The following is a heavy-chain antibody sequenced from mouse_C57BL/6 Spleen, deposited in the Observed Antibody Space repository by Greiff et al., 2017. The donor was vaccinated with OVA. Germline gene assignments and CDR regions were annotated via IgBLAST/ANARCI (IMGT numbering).Heavy chain of an antibody. CDR2: INPGSGGT. J-gene: IGHJ3*01. V-gene: IGHV1-54*01. D-gene: IGHD3-2*02. CDR3: ARGGGGSSGYGFAY. CDR1: GYAFTNYL. Sequence: QVQLKESGAELVRPGTSVKVSCKASGYAFTNYLIEWVKQRPGQGLEWIGVINPGSGGTNYNEKFKGKATLTADKSSSTAYMQLSSLTSEDSAVYFCARGGGGSSGYGFAYWGQGTLVTVSA.